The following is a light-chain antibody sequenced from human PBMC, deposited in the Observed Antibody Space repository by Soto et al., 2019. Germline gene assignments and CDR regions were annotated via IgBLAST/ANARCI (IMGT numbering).Light chain of an antibody. J-gene: IGKJ3*01. CDR2: AAS. Sequence: DIQMTQSPSSLSASVGDRVTITCRARQSISSYLNWYQQKPGKAPKLLIYAASSLQSGVPSRFSGSGSGTDFTLTISSLQPEDFATYYCQQSYSTQFNFGPGTKVDIK. CDR3: QQSYSTQFN. CDR1: QSISSY. V-gene: IGKV1-39*01.